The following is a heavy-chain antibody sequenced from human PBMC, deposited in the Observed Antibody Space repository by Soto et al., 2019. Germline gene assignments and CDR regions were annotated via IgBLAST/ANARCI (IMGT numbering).Heavy chain of an antibody. CDR1: VYTFTSYA. J-gene: IGHJ4*02. D-gene: IGHD6-19*01. CDR2: INAGNGNT. Sequence: XSVKVSCKDSVYTFTSYAMHWVRQAPGQSLEWMGWINAGNGNTKYSQKFQGRVTITRDTSASTAYMELSSLRSEDAAVYYCARGLAVALYSFDYWGQGTLVTVSS. V-gene: IGHV1-3*01. CDR3: ARGLAVALYSFDY.